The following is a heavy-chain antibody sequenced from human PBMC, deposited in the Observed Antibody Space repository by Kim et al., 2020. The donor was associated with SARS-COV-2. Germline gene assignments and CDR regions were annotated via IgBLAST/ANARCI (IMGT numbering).Heavy chain of an antibody. CDR1: GFTFSSVS. CDR3: ARDKAYAFDI. CDR2: ITIGGNGT. V-gene: IGHV3-48*02. J-gene: IGHJ3*02. Sequence: GGSLRLSCGASGFTFSSVSFNWIRQAPGKGLEWVSYITIGGNGTQYADSVRGRFTISRDNVHNLIYLQMKILRHENAAIYYYARDKAYAFDICGHGSTVT.